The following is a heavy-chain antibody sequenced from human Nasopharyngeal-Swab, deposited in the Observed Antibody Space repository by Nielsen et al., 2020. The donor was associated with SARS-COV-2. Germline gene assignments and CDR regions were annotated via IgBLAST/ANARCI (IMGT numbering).Heavy chain of an antibody. V-gene: IGHV3-53*01. CDR1: GFFVRGYY. CDR3: ASPVFRVVSDAFDL. J-gene: IGHJ3*01. CDR2: VYSGGST. Sequence: GESLKISCAASGFFVRGYYMNWVRQAPGMGLEWVSVVYSGGSTFYADSVKGRFTISRDNSKNTLYLQMNNLRPKDTAMYYCASPVFRVVSDAFDLWGQGTMVTVSS. D-gene: IGHD3-3*01.